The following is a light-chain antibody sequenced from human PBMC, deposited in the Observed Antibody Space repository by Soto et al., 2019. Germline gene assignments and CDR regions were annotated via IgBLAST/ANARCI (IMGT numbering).Light chain of an antibody. V-gene: IGKV3-15*01. CDR2: GAS. CDR3: QQYTDWPRT. J-gene: IGKJ1*01. Sequence: EIVMTQSPATLSVSPGERATLSCRASQSVGTYLAWYQQKPGQAPRLLIYGASTRAAGISPRFSGGGSGTEFTLTISSLQSEDFAVYYCQQYTDWPRTFGQGTKVGIK. CDR1: QSVGTY.